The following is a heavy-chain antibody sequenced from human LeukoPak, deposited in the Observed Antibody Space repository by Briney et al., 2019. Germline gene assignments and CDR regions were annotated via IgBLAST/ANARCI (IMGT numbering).Heavy chain of an antibody. D-gene: IGHD5-18*01. Sequence: GGSLRLSCTVSGFTVSSNSMSWVRQAPGKGLEWVSSISSSSSYIYYADSVKGRFTISRDNAKNSLYLQMNSLRAEDTVVYYCASLRGYSAPDYWGQGTLVTVSS. CDR3: ASLRGYSAPDY. CDR1: GFTVSSNS. J-gene: IGHJ4*02. V-gene: IGHV3-21*01. CDR2: ISSSSSYI.